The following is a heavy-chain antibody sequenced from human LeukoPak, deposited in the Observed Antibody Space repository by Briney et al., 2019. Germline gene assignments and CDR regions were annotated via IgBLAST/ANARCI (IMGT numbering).Heavy chain of an antibody. CDR2: IHWDDDK. V-gene: IGHV2-5*02. CDR1: GFSLSTSGVG. CDR3: AHRTGLRVH. J-gene: IGHJ4*02. Sequence: ESGPTLVNPTQTLTLTCSFSGFSLSTSGVGVGWIRQPPGKALEWLALIHWDDDKRYSPSLKSRFTISKDTSKNQVVLTMTNMDPVDTATYYCAHRTGLRVHWGQGTLVTVSS. D-gene: IGHD3-10*01.